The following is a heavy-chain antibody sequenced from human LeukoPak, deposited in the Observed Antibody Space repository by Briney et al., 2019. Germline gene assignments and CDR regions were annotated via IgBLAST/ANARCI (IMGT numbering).Heavy chain of an antibody. J-gene: IGHJ4*02. CDR2: ITGSGGTT. V-gene: IGHV3-23*01. CDR3: AKDPYDILTGYYVYFDF. D-gene: IGHD3-9*01. CDR1: GFTFRSYA. Sequence: GGSLRLSCAVSGFTFRSYAMKWVRQAPGKGLEWVSAITGSGGTTYYADSVKGRFTISRDKSKNTVYLQMDSLRAEDTAVYYCAKDPYDILTGYYVYFDFWGQGTLVTVSS.